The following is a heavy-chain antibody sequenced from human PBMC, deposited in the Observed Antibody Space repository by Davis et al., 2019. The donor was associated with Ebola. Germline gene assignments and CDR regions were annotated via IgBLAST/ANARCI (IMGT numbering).Heavy chain of an antibody. J-gene: IGHJ6*02. CDR3: ARDLYTGYYYYGMDV. D-gene: IGHD2-2*02. CDR1: GYTFTGYY. V-gene: IGHV1-2*04. CDR2: INPNSGGT. Sequence: ASVKVSCKASGYTFTGYYMHWVRQAPGQGLEWMGWINPNSGGTNYAQKIQGWVTMTRDTSISTAYMELSRLRSDDTAVYYCARDLYTGYYYYGMDVWGQGTTVTVSS.